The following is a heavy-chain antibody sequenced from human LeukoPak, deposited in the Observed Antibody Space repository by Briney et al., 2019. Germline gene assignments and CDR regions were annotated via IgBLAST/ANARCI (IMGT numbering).Heavy chain of an antibody. D-gene: IGHD3-3*01. CDR1: GDSITSGSYY. J-gene: IGHJ5*02. V-gene: IGHV4-39*07. CDR3: ARDKGTIPWGWFDP. Sequence: SETLSLTCTVSGDSITSGSYYWGWIRQPPGRGLEWIGSIYYSGNTYYNPSLKSRVTISVDTSKNQFSLKLSSVTAADTAVYYCARDKGTIPWGWFDPWGQGTLVTVSS. CDR2: IYYSGNT.